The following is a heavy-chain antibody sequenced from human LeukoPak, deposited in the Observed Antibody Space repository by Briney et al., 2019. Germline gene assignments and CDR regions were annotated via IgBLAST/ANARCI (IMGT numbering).Heavy chain of an antibody. D-gene: IGHD5-24*01. CDR3: AKAPSAYNTRFDY. CDR2: ISGSGSST. CDR1: GFTFSSYA. Sequence: GGSLRLSCAASGFTFSSYAMSWVRQAPGKGLEWVSTISGSGSSTYYADSVKGRFTISRDSSKNTLYLQVNNLRPEDTAVYYCAKAPSAYNTRFDYWGQGTLVTVSS. J-gene: IGHJ4*02. V-gene: IGHV3-23*01.